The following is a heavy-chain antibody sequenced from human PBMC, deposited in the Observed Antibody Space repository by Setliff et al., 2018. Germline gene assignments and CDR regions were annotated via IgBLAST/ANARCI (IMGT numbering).Heavy chain of an antibody. CDR2: INPNNGGR. V-gene: IGHV1-2*02. J-gene: IGHJ4*02. CDR3: RLAHCSTTSCEEALDY. Sequence: ASVKVSCKASGYTFSGYYMHWVRQAPGQGLEWMGWINPNNGGRKYAPKFRGRVTMTRDTSITTAYMDLSRLTSDDTAVYYFRLAHCSTTSCEEALDYWGRGTLVTVSS. CDR1: GYTFSGYY. D-gene: IGHD2-2*01.